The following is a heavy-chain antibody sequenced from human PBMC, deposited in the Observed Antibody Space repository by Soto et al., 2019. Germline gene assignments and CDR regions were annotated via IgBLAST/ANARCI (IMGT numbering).Heavy chain of an antibody. J-gene: IGHJ4*02. V-gene: IGHV3-30-3*01. Sequence: VQLVESGGGLVQPGGSLRLSCVASGFTFSSYAMHWVRQAPGKGLEWVAVISYDGSNKYDADSVKGRFTISRDNSKNTLYLQMNSLRAEDTAVYYCARDDGDYEYYFDYWGQGTLVTVSS. D-gene: IGHD4-17*01. CDR3: ARDDGDYEYYFDY. CDR2: ISYDGSNK. CDR1: GFTFSSYA.